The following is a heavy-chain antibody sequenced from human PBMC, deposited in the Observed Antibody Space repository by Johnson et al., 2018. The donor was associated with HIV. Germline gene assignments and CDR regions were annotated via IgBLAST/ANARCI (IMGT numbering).Heavy chain of an antibody. V-gene: IGHV3-11*04. D-gene: IGHD1-26*01. J-gene: IGHJ3*02. CDR2: ISSSGNTI. CDR3: ARDLRGANWHDVFDI. CDR1: GFTFGDYY. Sequence: QVQVVESGGGLVKPGGSLRLSCAASGFTFGDYYMTWIRQAPGKGLEWVSYISSSGNTIYYADSVQGRFTISRDNAKNSLYLQMNSLRDEDTAVYYCARDLRGANWHDVFDIWGQGTMVTVSS.